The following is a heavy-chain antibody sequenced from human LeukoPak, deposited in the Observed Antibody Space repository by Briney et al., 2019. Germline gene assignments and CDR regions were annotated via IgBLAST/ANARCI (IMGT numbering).Heavy chain of an antibody. V-gene: IGHV5-51*01. D-gene: IGHD1-1*01. CDR2: IYPGDSDT. CDR3: ARPGSIQGDAFDI. CDR1: GYSFTSYW. Sequence: GESLKIPCKGSGYSFTSYWIGWVRQMPGKGLEWMGIIYPGDSDTRYSPSFQGQVTISADKSISTAYLQWSSLKASDTAMYYCARPGSIQGDAFDIWGQGTMVTVSS. J-gene: IGHJ3*02.